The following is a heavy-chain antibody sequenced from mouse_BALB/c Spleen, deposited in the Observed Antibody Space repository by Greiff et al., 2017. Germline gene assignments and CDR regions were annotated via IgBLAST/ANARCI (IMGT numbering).Heavy chain of an antibody. Sequence: EVKLVESGGGLVKPGGSLKLSCAASGFTFSSYAMSWVRQTPEKRLEWVASISSGGSTYYPDSVKGRFTISRDNARNILYLQMSSLRSEDTAMYYCARGGGYYDYQAWFAYWGQGTLVTVSA. J-gene: IGHJ3*01. CDR1: GFTFSSYA. V-gene: IGHV5-6-5*01. D-gene: IGHD2-4*01. CDR2: ISSGGST. CDR3: ARGGGYYDYQAWFAY.